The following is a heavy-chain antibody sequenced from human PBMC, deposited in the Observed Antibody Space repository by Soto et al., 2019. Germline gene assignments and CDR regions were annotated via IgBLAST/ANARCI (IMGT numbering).Heavy chain of an antibody. CDR2: INAGNGNT. J-gene: IGHJ6*03. CDR1: GYTFTSYA. D-gene: IGHD1-1*01. Sequence: ASVKVSCKASGYTFTSYAMHWVRQAPGQRLEWMGWINAGNGNTKYSQKFQGRVTITRDTSASTAYMGLSSLRSEDTAVYYCARADRSTTGAPGPLDYYYYYMDVWGKGTTVTVSS. CDR3: ARADRSTTGAPGPLDYYYYYMDV. V-gene: IGHV1-3*01.